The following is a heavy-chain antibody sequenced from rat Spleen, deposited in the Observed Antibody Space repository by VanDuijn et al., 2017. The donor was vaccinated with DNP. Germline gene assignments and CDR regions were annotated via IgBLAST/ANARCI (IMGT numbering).Heavy chain of an antibody. CDR3: ARSGDDNWFAH. Sequence: EVQMVESGGGLVQPGRSLKLSCAASGFTFSNYGMAWVRQAPTKGLEWVACIGSDGDNTYFPDSVKGRFTISRDFAKNTLYLQMDSLRSENTATYYCARSGDDNWFAHWGQGTLVTVSS. CDR1: GFTFSNYG. J-gene: IGHJ3*01. V-gene: IGHV5S13*01. D-gene: IGHD1-1*01. CDR2: IGSDGDNT.